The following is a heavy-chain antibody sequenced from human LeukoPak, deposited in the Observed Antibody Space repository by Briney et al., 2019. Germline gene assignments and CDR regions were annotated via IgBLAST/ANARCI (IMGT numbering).Heavy chain of an antibody. Sequence: SETLSLTCTVSGGSISSGSYYWSWIRQPAGNGLEWIGRIYTSGSTNYNPSLKSRVNIAVDTSKNHFSLRLTSVTAADTAVYYCARSEKVNTATGWFDPWGQGTLVTVSS. V-gene: IGHV4-61*02. CDR1: GGSISSGSYY. CDR3: ARSEKVNTATGWFDP. CDR2: IYTSGST. J-gene: IGHJ5*02. D-gene: IGHD5-18*01.